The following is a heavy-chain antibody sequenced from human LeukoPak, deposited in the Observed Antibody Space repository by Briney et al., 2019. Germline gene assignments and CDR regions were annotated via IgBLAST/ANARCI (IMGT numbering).Heavy chain of an antibody. J-gene: IGHJ4*02. CDR3: ATMATITSYLDY. CDR1: GYTFTSYD. D-gene: IGHD5-24*01. V-gene: IGHV1-8*01. Sequence: ASVKVSCKASGYTFTSYDINWVRQATGQGLEWMGWMNPNSGNAGYAQKFQGRVTMTRNTSISTAYMELSSLRSEDTAVYYCATMATITSYLDYWGQGTLVTVSS. CDR2: MNPNSGNA.